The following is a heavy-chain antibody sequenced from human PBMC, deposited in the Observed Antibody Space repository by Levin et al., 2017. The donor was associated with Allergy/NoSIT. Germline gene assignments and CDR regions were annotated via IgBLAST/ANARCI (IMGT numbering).Heavy chain of an antibody. CDR2: ISGSGGST. Sequence: GGSLRLSCAASGFTFSSYAMSWVRQAPGKGLEWVSAISGSGGSTYYADSVKGRFTISRDNSKNTLYLQMNSLRAEDTAVYYCAKGTGAMITFGGVTPDYWGQGTLVTVSS. V-gene: IGHV3-23*01. J-gene: IGHJ4*02. CDR1: GFTFSSYA. D-gene: IGHD3-16*01. CDR3: AKGTGAMITFGGVTPDY.